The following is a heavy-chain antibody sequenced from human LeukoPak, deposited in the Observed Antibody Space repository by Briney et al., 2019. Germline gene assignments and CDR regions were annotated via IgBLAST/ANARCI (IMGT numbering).Heavy chain of an antibody. Sequence: PGGSLRLSCAASGFTFSGYWMTWVRQAPGKGLEWVANINQDGSEKFCVDSVKGRFSISKDIAKNSLYLQMSSLRTDDTAVYYCARDLGWLRLDYWGQGTLATVSS. J-gene: IGHJ4*02. D-gene: IGHD5-12*01. CDR3: ARDLGWLRLDY. CDR1: GFTFSGYW. V-gene: IGHV3-7*01. CDR2: INQDGSEK.